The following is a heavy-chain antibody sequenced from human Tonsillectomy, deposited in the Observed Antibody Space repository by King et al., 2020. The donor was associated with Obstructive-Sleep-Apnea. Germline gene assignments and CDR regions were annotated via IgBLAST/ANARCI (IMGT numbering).Heavy chain of an antibody. CDR1: GCSLLNSRMG. Sequence: TLKESGPVLVKPTETLTLTCTVSGCSLLNSRMGVIWCRQPPGKALEGLAHIFLNDEKSYSTSLKDRLTISKETSKSQVVLTMTNMDPVDTATYYCARIGPRPLQLWLPDYWGQGTLVTVSS. CDR3: ARIGPRPLQLWLPDY. D-gene: IGHD5-18*01. J-gene: IGHJ4*02. CDR2: IFLNDEK. V-gene: IGHV2-26*01.